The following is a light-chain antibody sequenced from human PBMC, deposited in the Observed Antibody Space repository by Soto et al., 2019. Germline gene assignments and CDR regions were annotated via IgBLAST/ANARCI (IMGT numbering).Light chain of an antibody. CDR3: QHYTSYSEA. CDR2: KAS. CDR1: QTISSW. J-gene: IGKJ1*01. V-gene: IGKV1-5*03. Sequence: DIQMTQSPATVSGTVRDRVTITCLASQTISSWLAWYQQKPGKAPKLLIYKASTLKSGVPSRFSGSGSGTEFTLTISSLQPDDFATYYCQHYTSYSEAFGQGTKVDI.